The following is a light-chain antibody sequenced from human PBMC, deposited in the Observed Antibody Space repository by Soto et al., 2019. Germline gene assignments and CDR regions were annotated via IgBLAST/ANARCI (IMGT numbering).Light chain of an antibody. CDR3: QQYNLYPWT. CDR2: KAS. J-gene: IGKJ1*01. Sequence: DIQMTQSPSTLSGSVGDTVTITCRASQSVSMWLAWFQQKPGKAPKLLIYKASSLESGVPSRFSGSGSGTEFTLTISSLQPDDFATYYCQQYNLYPWTFGQGTKVDIK. V-gene: IGKV1-5*03. CDR1: QSVSMW.